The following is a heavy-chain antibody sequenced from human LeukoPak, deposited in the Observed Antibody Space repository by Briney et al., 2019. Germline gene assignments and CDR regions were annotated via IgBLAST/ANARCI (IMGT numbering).Heavy chain of an antibody. CDR1: GGSISSYY. J-gene: IGHJ5*02. CDR2: FYHSGGT. V-gene: IGHV4-59*01. D-gene: IGHD6-19*01. Sequence: SETLSLTCTVSGGSISSYYWSWIRQTPGKGLEWVGHFYHSGGTNYNPSFKSRVTISIDTSKNQLSLKLHSVTAADTAVYCARGASSGWHHWYDPCGQGTLVTVSS. CDR3: ARGASSGWHHWYDP.